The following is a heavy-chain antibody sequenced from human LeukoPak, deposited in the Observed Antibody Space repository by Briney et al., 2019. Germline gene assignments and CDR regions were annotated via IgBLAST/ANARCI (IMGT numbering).Heavy chain of an antibody. CDR3: ARFGSGYYQFDY. CDR1: GFTFSSYS. V-gene: IGHV3-21*01. CDR2: ISSSSSYI. D-gene: IGHD3-22*01. Sequence: GGSRRLSCAASGFTFSSYSMNWVRQAPGKGLEWVSSISSSSSYIYYADSVKGRFTISRDNAKNSLYLQMNSLRAEDTAVYYCARFGSGYYQFDYWGQGTLVTVSS. J-gene: IGHJ4*02.